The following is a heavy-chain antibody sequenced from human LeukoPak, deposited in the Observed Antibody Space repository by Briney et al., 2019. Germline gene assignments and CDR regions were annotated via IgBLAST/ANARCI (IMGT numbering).Heavy chain of an antibody. J-gene: IGHJ4*02. CDR2: ISSSGSTI. D-gene: IGHD3-22*01. CDR3: AREYYYDSSGYYYNY. Sequence: GGSLRLSCAASGFTFSDYYMSWIRQAPGKGLEWVSYISSSGSTIYYADSVKGRFTISRDNAKNSLYLRMNSLRAEDTAVYYCAREYYYDSSGYYYNYWGQGTLVTVSS. CDR1: GFTFSDYY. V-gene: IGHV3-11*01.